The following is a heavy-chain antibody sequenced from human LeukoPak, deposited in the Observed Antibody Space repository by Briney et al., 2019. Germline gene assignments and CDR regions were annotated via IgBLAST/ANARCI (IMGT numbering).Heavy chain of an antibody. CDR2: MHTSGST. V-gene: IGHV4-4*07. D-gene: IGHD3-10*01. CDR1: GGSISSYY. CDR3: ARVLGGSGAFYYYYYYMDV. Sequence: PSETLSLTSTVSGGSISSYYWSWIRQPAGKGLEWIGRMHTSGSTNYNPSLKSRVTMSVDTSKNQFSLKLSSVTAADTAVYYCARVLGGSGAFYYYYYYMDVWGKGTTVTISS. J-gene: IGHJ6*03.